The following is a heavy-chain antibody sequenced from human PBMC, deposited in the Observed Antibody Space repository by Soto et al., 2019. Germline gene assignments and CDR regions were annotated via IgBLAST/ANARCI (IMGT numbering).Heavy chain of an antibody. Sequence: SVQVSCKASGGTFSSYAISWVRQAPGQGLEWMGGIIPIFGTANYAQKFQGRVTITADESTSTAYMELSSPRSEDTAVYYCARITDYGGPTWVGAFDIWGQGTMVTVSS. CDR1: GGTFSSYA. J-gene: IGHJ3*02. D-gene: IGHD4-17*01. CDR3: ARITDYGGPTWVGAFDI. CDR2: IIPIFGTA. V-gene: IGHV1-69*13.